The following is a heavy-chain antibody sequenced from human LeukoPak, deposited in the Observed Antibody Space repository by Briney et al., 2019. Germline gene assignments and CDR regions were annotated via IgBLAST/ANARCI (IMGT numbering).Heavy chain of an antibody. Sequence: SVKVSRKASGGTFSSYAISWVRQAPGQGLEWMGGIIPIFGTANYAQKFQGRVTITADESTSTAYMELSSLRSEDTAVCYCARAVNTAMVPQDYYYMDVWGKGTTVTVSS. CDR1: GGTFSSYA. V-gene: IGHV1-69*13. D-gene: IGHD5-18*01. CDR3: ARAVNTAMVPQDYYYMDV. CDR2: IIPIFGTA. J-gene: IGHJ6*03.